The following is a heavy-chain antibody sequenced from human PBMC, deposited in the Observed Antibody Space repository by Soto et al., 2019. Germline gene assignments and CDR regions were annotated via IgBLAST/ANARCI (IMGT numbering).Heavy chain of an antibody. Sequence: ASVKVSCKASGYTFTGFYMHWVRQAPGQGLEWMGRINPDSGDTDHAEKFQGRVTMTRDTSISTAYMELTRLTSDDTAVYHCEISVGVPDPHRDFDYWGQGTPVTVSS. V-gene: IGHV1-2*06. D-gene: IGHD2-2*01. CDR2: INPDSGDT. CDR1: GYTFTGFY. CDR3: EISVGVPDPHRDFDY. J-gene: IGHJ4*02.